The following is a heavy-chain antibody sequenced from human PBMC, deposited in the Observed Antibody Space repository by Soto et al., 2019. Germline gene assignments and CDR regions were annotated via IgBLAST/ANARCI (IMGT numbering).Heavy chain of an antibody. CDR2: ISGSGGST. V-gene: IGHV3-23*01. CDR1: GFTFSGYG. J-gene: IGHJ4*02. CDR3: AKDIRIVLPNDYFDY. D-gene: IGHD1-26*01. Sequence: PGGSLRLSCAASGFTFSGYGMSWVRQAPGKGLEWVSAISGSGGSTHYSDSVKGRFTISRDNSKNTLYLQMNSLRAEDTAVYYCAKDIRIVLPNDYFDYWGQGTLVTVSS.